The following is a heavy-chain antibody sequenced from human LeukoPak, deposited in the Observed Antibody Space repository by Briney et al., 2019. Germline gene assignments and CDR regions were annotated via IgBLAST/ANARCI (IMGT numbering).Heavy chain of an antibody. CDR1: GFTFSRYS. CDR3: ARTSIAAREADY. J-gene: IGHJ4*02. CDR2: ISNNGGST. D-gene: IGHD6-6*01. Sequence: GSLRLSCAASGFTFSRYSMHWVRQAPGKGLEYVSAISNNGGSTYYAKSVKGRFTISRDNSKNTPYLQMGSLRAEDMAVYYCARTSIAAREADYWGQGTLVTVSS. V-gene: IGHV3-64*01.